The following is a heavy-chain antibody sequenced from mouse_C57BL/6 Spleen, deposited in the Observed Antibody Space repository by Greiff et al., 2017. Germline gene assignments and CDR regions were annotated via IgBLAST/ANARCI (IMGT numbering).Heavy chain of an antibody. CDR3: ARSGLTLWAMDY. J-gene: IGHJ4*01. V-gene: IGHV1-69*01. Sequence: QVQLQQPGAELVMPGASVKLSCKASGYTFTSYWMHWVKQRPGQGLEWIGEIDPADSYTNYNQKFKGKSTLTVDKSSSTAYMQLSSLTSEDSAVYYCARSGLTLWAMDYWGQGTSVTVSS. CDR1: GYTFTSYW. D-gene: IGHD3-1*01. CDR2: IDPADSYT.